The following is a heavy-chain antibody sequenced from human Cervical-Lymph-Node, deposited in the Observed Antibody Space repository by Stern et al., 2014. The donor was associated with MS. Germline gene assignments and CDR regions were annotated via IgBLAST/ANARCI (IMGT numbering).Heavy chain of an antibody. Sequence: QLQLQESGPGLVKPSDTLSLTCSVSGDSLSSSTFYWGWIRQPPGKGPEWIGSVYYSGNTYYHPSPKSRVTISVYTSKNQFYLRLPSVTAADTAVYYCARHQLGYGYAYLRYWGQGTLVTVSS. CDR1: GDSLSSSTFY. J-gene: IGHJ4*02. CDR2: VYYSGNT. D-gene: IGHD5-18*01. CDR3: ARHQLGYGYAYLRY. V-gene: IGHV4-39*01.